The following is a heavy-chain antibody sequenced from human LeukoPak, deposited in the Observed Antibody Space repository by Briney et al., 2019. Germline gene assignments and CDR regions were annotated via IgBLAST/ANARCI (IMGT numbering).Heavy chain of an antibody. CDR2: IYYSGST. V-gene: IGHV4-39*07. J-gene: IGHJ4*02. CDR3: ARGRWLQQYYFDY. CDR1: GGSISGSSYF. D-gene: IGHD5-24*01. Sequence: SETLSLTCTVSGGSISGSSYFWGWIRQPPGKGLEWIGSIYYSGSTYYNPSLKSRVTISVDTSKNQFSLKLSSVTAADTAVYYCARGRWLQQYYFDYWGQGTLVTVSS.